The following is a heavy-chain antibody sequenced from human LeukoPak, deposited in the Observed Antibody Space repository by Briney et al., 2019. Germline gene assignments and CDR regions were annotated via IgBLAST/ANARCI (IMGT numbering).Heavy chain of an antibody. CDR3: AGRGLRATIFGVAIRDAFDI. J-gene: IGHJ3*02. CDR2: IYYSGST. V-gene: IGHV4-39*01. CDR1: GGSISSSSYY. D-gene: IGHD3-3*01. Sequence: SETLFLTCTVSGGSISSSSYYWGWIRQPPGKGLEWIGSIYYSGSTYYNPSLKSRVTISVDTSKNQFSLKLSSVTAADTAVYYCAGRGLRATIFGVAIRDAFDIWGQGTMVTVSS.